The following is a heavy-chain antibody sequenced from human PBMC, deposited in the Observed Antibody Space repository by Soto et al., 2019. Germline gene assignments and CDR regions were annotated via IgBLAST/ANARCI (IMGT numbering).Heavy chain of an antibody. CDR3: ARDLYYGSGSYFSDY. D-gene: IGHD3-10*01. Sequence: GGSLRVSCAASGFTVSSNDMSWVRQDPGKGLEWVSVIYSGGSTHYADSVKGRFTISRDNSKNTLYLQMNSLRAEDTAVYYRARDLYYGSGSYFSDYWGQGTLVTVSS. CDR2: IYSGGST. J-gene: IGHJ4*02. V-gene: IGHV3-66*01. CDR1: GFTVSSND.